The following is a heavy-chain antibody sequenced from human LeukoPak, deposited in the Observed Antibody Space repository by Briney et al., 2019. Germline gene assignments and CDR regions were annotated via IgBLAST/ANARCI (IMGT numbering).Heavy chain of an antibody. CDR1: GGTFSSYA. J-gene: IGHJ6*02. Sequence: GASVKVSCKASGGTFSSYAIRWVRQAPGQGLEWMGGIIPIFGTANYAQKFQGRVTITADESTSTAYMELSSLRSEDTAVYYCARFKGYYDSSGYYYGMDVWGQGTTVTVSS. CDR3: ARFKGYYDSSGYYYGMDV. V-gene: IGHV1-69*13. D-gene: IGHD3-22*01. CDR2: IIPIFGTA.